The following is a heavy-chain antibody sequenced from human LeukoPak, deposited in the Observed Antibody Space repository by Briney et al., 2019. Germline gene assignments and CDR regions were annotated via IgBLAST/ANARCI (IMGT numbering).Heavy chain of an antibody. CDR2: INHSGST. CDR1: GGSFSGYY. J-gene: IGHJ4*02. D-gene: IGHD6-13*01. V-gene: IGHV4-34*01. Sequence: EPSETLSLTCAVYGGSFSGYYWSWIRQPPGKGLEWIGEINHSGSTNYNPSLKSRVTISVDTSKNQFSLKLSSVTAADTAVYYCARGRRSSRVFDYWGQGTLVTVSS. CDR3: ARGRRSSRVFDY.